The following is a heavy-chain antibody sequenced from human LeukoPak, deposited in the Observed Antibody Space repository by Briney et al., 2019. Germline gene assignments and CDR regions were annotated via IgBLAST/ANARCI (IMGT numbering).Heavy chain of an antibody. D-gene: IGHD3-10*01. CDR2: ISYDGSNK. J-gene: IGHJ3*02. Sequence: GGSLRLSCAASGFTFSSYVMHRVRQAPGKGLEWVAVISYDGSNKYYADSVKGRFTIPRDNSKNTLYLQMNSLGAEDTAVYYCARDPPPLWFGELSSDAFDIWGQGTMVTVSS. CDR3: ARDPPPLWFGELSSDAFDI. CDR1: GFTFSSYV. V-gene: IGHV3-30*01.